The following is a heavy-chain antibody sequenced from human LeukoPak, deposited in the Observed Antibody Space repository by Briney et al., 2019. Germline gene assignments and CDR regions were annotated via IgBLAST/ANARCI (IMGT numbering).Heavy chain of an antibody. CDR2: INHSGST. CDR3: ARYYDILTGYYVIDY. Sequence: PGGSLRLYCAASGFSFSSYGIHWVRQAPGKGLEWIGEINHSGSTNYNPSLKSRVTISVDTSKNQFSLKLSPVTAADTAVYYCARYYDILTGYYVIDYWGQGTLVSVFS. CDR1: GFSFSSYG. D-gene: IGHD3-9*01. V-gene: IGHV4-34*01. J-gene: IGHJ4*02.